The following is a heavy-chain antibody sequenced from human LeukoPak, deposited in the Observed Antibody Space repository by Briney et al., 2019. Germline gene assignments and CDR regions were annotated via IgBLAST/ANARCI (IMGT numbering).Heavy chain of an antibody. Sequence: KSSETLSLTCTVSGGSISGYYWNWIRQPPGKGLEWIGYIYYSGTTNYNPSLKSRVTISVDTSKNQFSLKLSSVTAADTAVYYCARGVYIAAAQYGYWGQGTLVTVSS. J-gene: IGHJ4*02. D-gene: IGHD6-13*01. CDR3: ARGVYIAAAQYGY. CDR2: IYYSGTT. CDR1: GGSISGYY. V-gene: IGHV4-59*01.